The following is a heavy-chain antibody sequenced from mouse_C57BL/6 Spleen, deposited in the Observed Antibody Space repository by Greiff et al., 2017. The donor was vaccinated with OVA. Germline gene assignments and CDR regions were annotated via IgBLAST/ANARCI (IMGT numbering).Heavy chain of an antibody. V-gene: IGHV1-15*01. CDR3: SSSNFAWFAY. CDR1: GYTFTDYE. CDR2: IDPETGGT. J-gene: IGHJ3*01. D-gene: IGHD1-3*01. Sequence: QVQLQQSGAELVRPGASVTLSCKASGYTFTDYEMHWVKQTPVHGLEWIGAIDPETGGTAYNQKFTGKAILTADKSSSPACMELRRLTSEDSAVYYCSSSNFAWFAYWGQGTLVTVSA.